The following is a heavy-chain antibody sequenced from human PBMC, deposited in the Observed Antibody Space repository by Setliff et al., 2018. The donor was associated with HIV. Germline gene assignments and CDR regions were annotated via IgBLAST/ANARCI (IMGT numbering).Heavy chain of an antibody. D-gene: IGHD2-15*01. CDR1: GYSFINYG. CDR2: ISAYNGNT. V-gene: IGHV1-18*01. J-gene: IGHJ4*02. CDR3: ARERPYCSGGSCYGLNYFDC. Sequence: ASVKVSCKASGYSFINYGISWVRQAPGQGLEWMGWISAYNGNTNYAPRLLGRVTMTTDTSTSTAYMELRSLRSDDTAMYYCARERPYCSGGSCYGLNYFDCWGQGTLVTVSS.